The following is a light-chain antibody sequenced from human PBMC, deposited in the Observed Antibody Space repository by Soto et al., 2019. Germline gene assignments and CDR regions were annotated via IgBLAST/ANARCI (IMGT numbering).Light chain of an antibody. V-gene: IGLV1-40*01. CDR2: GDT. J-gene: IGLJ1*01. CDR1: SSNIGAGHA. CDR3: CLYIGATTYV. Sequence: QAVLTQPPSVSGAPWQRVTISCTGTSSNIGAGHAVHWYRQFPGAAPKLLIYGDTHRPSGVPDRFSGSKSATSASLVITGLQADDEADYYCCLYIGATTYVFGTGTKVTVL.